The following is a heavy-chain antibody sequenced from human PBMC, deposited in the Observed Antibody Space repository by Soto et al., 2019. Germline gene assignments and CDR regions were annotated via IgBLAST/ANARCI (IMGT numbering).Heavy chain of an antibody. D-gene: IGHD2-2*02. V-gene: IGHV3-30-3*01. CDR3: ARDLPLFVVLPAAKPNSGFDP. CDR1: GFTFSSYA. CDR2: ISYDGSNK. J-gene: IGHJ5*02. Sequence: GGSLRLSCAASGFTFSSYAMHWVRQAPCKGLEWVAVISYDGSNKYYADSVKGRFTISRDNSKNTLYLQMNSLRAEDTAVYYCARDLPLFVVLPAAKPNSGFDPWGQETVVPVS.